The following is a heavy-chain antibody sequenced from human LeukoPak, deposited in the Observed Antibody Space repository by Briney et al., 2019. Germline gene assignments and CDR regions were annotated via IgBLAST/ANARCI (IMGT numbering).Heavy chain of an antibody. CDR1: GFTFSSYA. CDR2: LYASGGST. V-gene: IGHV3-23*01. J-gene: IGHJ5*02. D-gene: IGHD6-19*01. CDR3: AKGSGSGWYGWFAP. Sequence: GGSLRLSCSASGFTFSSYAMTWVRQAPGKGLEWVSFLYASGGSTYYADSVKGRFTISRDNSKNTFFLQMNTLRAADTAVYYCAKGSGSGWYGWFAPWGQGTLVTVSS.